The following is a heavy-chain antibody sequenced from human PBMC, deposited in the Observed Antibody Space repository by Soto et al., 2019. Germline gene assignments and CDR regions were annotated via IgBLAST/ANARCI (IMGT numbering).Heavy chain of an antibody. J-gene: IGHJ6*02. CDR3: AKSRMIAFYYYYGMDV. V-gene: IGHV3-30*18. CDR2: ISYDGSNK. Sequence: QVQLVESGGGVVQPGRSLRLSCAASGFTFSSYGMHWVRQAPGKGLEWVAVISYDGSNKYYADSVKGRFTISRDNSKNTLYLQMNSLRAEDTAVYYCAKSRMIAFYYYYGMDVWGQGTTVTVSS. D-gene: IGHD3-22*01. CDR1: GFTFSSYG.